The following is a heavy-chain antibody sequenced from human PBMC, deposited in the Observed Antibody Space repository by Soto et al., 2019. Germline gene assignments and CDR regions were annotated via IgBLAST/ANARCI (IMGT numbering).Heavy chain of an antibody. D-gene: IGHD4-17*01. CDR3: ATIRTYGGYVGETFDY. Sequence: GASVKVSCKASGGTFSSYAISWVRQAPGQGLEWMGGIIPIFGTANYAQKFQGRVTITADESTSTAYMELSSLRPEDTAVYYCATIRTYGGYVGETFDYWGQGTLVTVSS. CDR2: IIPIFGTA. J-gene: IGHJ4*02. CDR1: GGTFSSYA. V-gene: IGHV1-69*13.